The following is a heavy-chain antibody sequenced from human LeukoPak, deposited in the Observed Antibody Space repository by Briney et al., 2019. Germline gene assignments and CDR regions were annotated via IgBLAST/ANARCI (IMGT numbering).Heavy chain of an antibody. CDR3: ARGPPHGGTYFDY. D-gene: IGHD2-15*01. CDR2: IHTSGST. V-gene: IGHV4-4*07. J-gene: IGHJ4*02. Sequence: PSETLSLTCTVSGGFISTYYWSWIRQPAGKGLEWIGRIHTSGSTLYNPSLKSRVTMSVDTSKNQFSLKLSSATVADTAVYYCARGPPHGGTYFDYWGQGTLVTVSS. CDR1: GGFISTYY.